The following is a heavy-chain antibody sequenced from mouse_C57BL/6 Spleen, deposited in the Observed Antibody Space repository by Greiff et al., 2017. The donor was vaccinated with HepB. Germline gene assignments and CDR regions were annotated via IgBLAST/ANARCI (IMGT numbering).Heavy chain of an antibody. CDR1: GFTFSSYT. J-gene: IGHJ3*01. Sequence: DVHLVESGGGLVKPGGSLKLSCAASGFTFSSYTMSWVRQTPEKRLEWVATISGGGGNTYYPDSVKGRFTISRDNAKNTLYLQMSSLRSEDTALYYCARRDMVTTGFAYWGQGTLVTVSA. D-gene: IGHD2-2*01. V-gene: IGHV5-9*01. CDR3: ARRDMVTTGFAY. CDR2: ISGGGGNT.